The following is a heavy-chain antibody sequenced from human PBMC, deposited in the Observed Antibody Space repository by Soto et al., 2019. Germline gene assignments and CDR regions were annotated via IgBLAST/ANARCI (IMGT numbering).Heavy chain of an antibody. CDR2: ISYDGTNK. D-gene: IGHD1-7*01. Sequence: QVQLVESGGGVVQPGRSLRLSCAASGFTFSSYAMHWVRQAPGKGLEWVAVISYDGTNKYYADSVKGRFTISRYNSKNTLYLQMNSLRPEDMAVCYCARDRRTEGTVNFDYWGHGTLVTVSS. J-gene: IGHJ4*01. V-gene: IGHV3-30-3*01. CDR1: GFTFSSYA. CDR3: ARDRRTEGTVNFDY.